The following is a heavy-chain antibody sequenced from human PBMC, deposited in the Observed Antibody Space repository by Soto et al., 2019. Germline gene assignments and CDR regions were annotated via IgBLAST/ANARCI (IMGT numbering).Heavy chain of an antibody. D-gene: IGHD1-1*01. CDR2: MNPKNGNT. Sequence: QVQLVQSGAEVKKPGASVKVSCKASGDTFTSYDINWVRQATGQGLEWMGWMNPKNGNTGYAQKFQGRVAMTRNTSITTAYMELSSLRSEDTAVYYCAKAGWLGWFDPWGQGTLVTVSS. CDR1: GDTFTSYD. CDR3: AKAGWLGWFDP. V-gene: IGHV1-8*01. J-gene: IGHJ5*02.